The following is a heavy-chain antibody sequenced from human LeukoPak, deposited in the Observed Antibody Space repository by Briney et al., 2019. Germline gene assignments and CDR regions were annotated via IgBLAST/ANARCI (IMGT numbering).Heavy chain of an antibody. CDR2: IYSSGST. D-gene: IGHD7-27*01. Sequence: SETLSLTCSVSGGSISNYFWTWIRQPPGKGLEWIGYIYSSGSTYYNPSLKSRITISVDTSKNRFSLKLSTVTAADTAVYYCARRPTGDPKFDYWGQGTLVTVSS. V-gene: IGHV4-59*08. J-gene: IGHJ4*02. CDR1: GGSISNYF. CDR3: ARRPTGDPKFDY.